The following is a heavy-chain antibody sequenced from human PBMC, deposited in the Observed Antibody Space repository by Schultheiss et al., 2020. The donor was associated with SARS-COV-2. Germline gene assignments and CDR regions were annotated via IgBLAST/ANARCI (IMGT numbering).Heavy chain of an antibody. V-gene: IGHV3-23*01. CDR1: GFTFSSYA. Sequence: GGSLRLSCAASGFTFSSYAMSWVRQAPGKGLEWVSYISSSGSTIYYADSVKGRFTISRDNSKNTLYLQMNSLRAEDTAVYYCAIPSGPIIAVAAADYWGQGTLVTVSS. CDR2: ISSSGSTI. CDR3: AIPSGPIIAVAAADY. J-gene: IGHJ4*02. D-gene: IGHD6-19*01.